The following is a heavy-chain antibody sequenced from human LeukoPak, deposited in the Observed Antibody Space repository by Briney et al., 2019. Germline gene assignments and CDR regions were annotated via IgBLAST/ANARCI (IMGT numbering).Heavy chain of an antibody. CDR2: IDQDESEK. V-gene: IGHV3-7*01. CDR1: GFTFSTYW. CDR3: ARDLLLWFGELLTPPFDY. D-gene: IGHD3-10*01. J-gene: IGHJ4*02. Sequence: GGSLRLSCAASGFTFSTYWMSWVRQAPGKGLEWVANIDQDESEKNYVDSVKGRFTISRDNAKNSLYLQMNSLRAEDTAVYYCARDLLLWFGELLTPPFDYWGQGTLVTVSS.